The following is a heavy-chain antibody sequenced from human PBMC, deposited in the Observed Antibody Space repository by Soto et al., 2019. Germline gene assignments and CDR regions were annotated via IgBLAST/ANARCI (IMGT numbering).Heavy chain of an antibody. Sequence: GGSLRLSCAASGFTFSSYAMCWVRQAPGKGLEWVSAISGSGGSTYYADSVKGRFTISRDNSKNTLYLQMNSLRAEDTAVYYCAKDKSIAAPPYYYYGMDVWGQGTTVTVSS. CDR1: GFTFSSYA. V-gene: IGHV3-23*01. CDR2: ISGSGGST. CDR3: AKDKSIAAPPYYYYGMDV. D-gene: IGHD6-6*01. J-gene: IGHJ6*02.